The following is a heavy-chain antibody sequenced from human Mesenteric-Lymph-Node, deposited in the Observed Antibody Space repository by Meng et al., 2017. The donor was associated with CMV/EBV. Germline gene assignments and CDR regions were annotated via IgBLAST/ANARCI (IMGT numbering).Heavy chain of an antibody. Sequence: GGSLRLSCAVSGFTFSNHYMSWVRQAPGKGLEWVANIKQDGIGKYYVDSVKGRFTISRDNAKNSLYLQMNSLRAEDTALYYCAKGGRCSSTSCYTYYYGMDVWGQGTTVTVSS. D-gene: IGHD2-2*02. CDR2: IKQDGIGK. J-gene: IGHJ6*02. CDR3: AKGGRCSSTSCYTYYYGMDV. CDR1: GFTFSNHY. V-gene: IGHV3-7*03.